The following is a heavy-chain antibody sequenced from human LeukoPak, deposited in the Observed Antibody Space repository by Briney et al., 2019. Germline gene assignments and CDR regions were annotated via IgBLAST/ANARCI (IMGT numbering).Heavy chain of an antibody. CDR3: ARDIKRSRARWENLGFDP. CDR2: VYDSGST. J-gene: IGHJ5*02. V-gene: IGHV4-59*01. Sequence: SETLSLTCTVSGGSISSYYWSWIRQPPGKGLEWIGDVYDSGSTNYNPSLKSRVTISVDTSKNQFFLRLSSVTAADTAVYYCARDIKRSRARWENLGFDPWGQGTLVTVSS. D-gene: IGHD1-26*01. CDR1: GGSISSYY.